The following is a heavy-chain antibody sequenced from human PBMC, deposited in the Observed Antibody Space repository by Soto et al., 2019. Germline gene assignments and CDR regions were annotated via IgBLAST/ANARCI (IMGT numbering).Heavy chain of an antibody. CDR1: GGSTSSGGFY. CDR3: ARAYSGGDSHSWYYFDY. J-gene: IGHJ4*02. V-gene: IGHV4-31*03. D-gene: IGHD6-13*01. Sequence: SETLSLTCTVSGGSTSSGGFYWSWIRQHPGKDLEWIGYIYYSGTTHYNPSLKSRVTISVDTSRNQFSLKLSSVTAADTAVYYCARAYSGGDSHSWYYFDYWGPGTLVTVSS. CDR2: IYYSGTT.